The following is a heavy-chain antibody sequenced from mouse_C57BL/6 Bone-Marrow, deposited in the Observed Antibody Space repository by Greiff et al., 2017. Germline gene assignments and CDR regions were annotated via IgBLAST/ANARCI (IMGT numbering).Heavy chain of an antibody. Sequence: VKLQESGAELVRPGASVKLSCKASGYTFTSYGIRWVKQRTGQGLEWIGEIYPRSGNTYYNEKFKGKATLTADKSSSTAYMQLRSLTSEDSAVYCCAQYYYGSSTYFDFWGQGTTLTVSS. J-gene: IGHJ2*01. V-gene: IGHV1-81*01. CDR3: AQYYYGSSTYFDF. D-gene: IGHD1-1*01. CDR1: GYTFTSYG. CDR2: IYPRSGNT.